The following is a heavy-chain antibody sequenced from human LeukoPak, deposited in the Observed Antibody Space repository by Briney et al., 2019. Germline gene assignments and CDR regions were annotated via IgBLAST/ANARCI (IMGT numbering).Heavy chain of an antibody. CDR1: GFTLSSYW. CDR2: INSDGSST. J-gene: IGHJ4*02. Sequence: PGGSLRLSCSASGFTLSSYWMHWVRQAPGKGLVWVSRINSDGSSTSYADSVKGRFTISRDNAKNTLYLQMNSLRAEDTAVYYCASQYYYDSSGYGSWHLVYWGQGTLVTVSS. V-gene: IGHV3-74*01. CDR3: ASQYYYDSSGYGSWHLVY. D-gene: IGHD3-22*01.